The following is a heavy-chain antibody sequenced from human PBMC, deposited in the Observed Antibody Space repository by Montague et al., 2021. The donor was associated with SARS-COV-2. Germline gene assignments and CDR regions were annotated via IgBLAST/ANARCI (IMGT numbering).Heavy chain of an antibody. D-gene: IGHD5-12*01. V-gene: IGHV6-1*01. J-gene: IGHJ6*02. CDR3: ARQPLGYDFVYYYYGMDV. CDR2: TYHRSKWYN. Sequence: CAISGDSVSRNSAGWNWIRQSPSRRLEWLGRTYHRSKWYNDYAVSVKSRITINPDTSKNQFSLQLNSVTPEDTAVYYCARQPLGYDFVYYYYGMDVWGQGTTVTVSS. CDR1: GDSVSRNSAG.